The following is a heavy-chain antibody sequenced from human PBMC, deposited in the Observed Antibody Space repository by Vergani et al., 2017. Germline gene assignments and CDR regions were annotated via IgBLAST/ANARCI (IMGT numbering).Heavy chain of an antibody. J-gene: IGHJ4*02. D-gene: IGHD4-17*01. CDR1: GGSISSSSYY. CDR3: ARVNDYGDYYLDY. V-gene: IGHV4-39*07. Sequence: QLQLQESGPGLVKPSETLSLTCTVSGGSISSSSYYWGWIRQPPGKGLEWIGYIYYSGSTYYNPSLKSRVTISVDTSKNQFSLKLSSVTAADTAVYYCARVNDYGDYYLDYWGQGTLVTVSS. CDR2: IYYSGST.